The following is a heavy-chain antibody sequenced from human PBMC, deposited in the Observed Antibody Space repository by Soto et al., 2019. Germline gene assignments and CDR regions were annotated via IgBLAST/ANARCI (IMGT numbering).Heavy chain of an antibody. V-gene: IGHV3-23*01. D-gene: IGHD3-10*01. J-gene: IGHJ6*03. CDR1: GFTFSSYA. Sequence: GGSLRLSCATSGFTFSSYAMSWVRQAPGKGLEWVSAISGSGGSTYYADSVKGRFTISRDNSKNTLYLQMNSLRAEDTAVYYCAKGPHSASGYYYMDVWGKGPTVTVSS. CDR2: ISGSGGST. CDR3: AKGPHSASGYYYMDV.